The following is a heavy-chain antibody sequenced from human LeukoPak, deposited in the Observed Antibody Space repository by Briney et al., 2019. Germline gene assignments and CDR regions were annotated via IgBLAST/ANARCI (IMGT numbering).Heavy chain of an antibody. CDR2: VREDGNDK. J-gene: IGHJ3*02. V-gene: IGHV3-7*01. D-gene: IGHD2-15*01. CDR3: ARETREAGSGDHQTDAFDI. Sequence: GGSLRLSCAVSGFTFSNYWMSWLRQAPGKGLEWVAHVREDGNDKYYVESVKGRFTISRDNAKNTLYLQMNSLRVEDTALYYCARETREAGSGDHQTDAFDIWGQGTMVSVSS. CDR1: GFTFSNYW.